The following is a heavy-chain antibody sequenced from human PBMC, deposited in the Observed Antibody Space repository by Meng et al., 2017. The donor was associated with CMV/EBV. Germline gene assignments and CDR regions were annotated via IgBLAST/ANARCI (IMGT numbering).Heavy chain of an antibody. D-gene: IGHD3-10*01. CDR2: IYYSGST. J-gene: IGHJ5*02. CDR1: ACSSIRGDYC. Sequence: VQLRGSCLHLWKPSQTLSLICAVSACSSIRGDYCGSWIRQPPGTGLEWIGYIYYSGSTYYNPSLKGRVTIYVDTSKNQFSLKLSSVTAADTAVYYCATLGILLWFGFDPWGQGTLVTVSS. CDR3: ATLGILLWFGFDP. V-gene: IGHV4-30-4*08.